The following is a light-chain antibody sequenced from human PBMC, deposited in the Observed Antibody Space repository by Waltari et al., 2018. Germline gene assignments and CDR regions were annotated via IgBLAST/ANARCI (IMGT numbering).Light chain of an antibody. J-gene: IGKJ1*01. Sequence: DIQMTQSPSSLSSVVGDRVTITCRASQSIGKYLHWYQQKPGKAPQLLIYSASSLQRGVPSRFSGRGSGTEFSLTISGLQPDDFATYYCQESYSSPPSTFGQGTKVDIK. CDR1: QSIGKY. CDR3: QESYSSPPST. V-gene: IGKV1-39*01. CDR2: SAS.